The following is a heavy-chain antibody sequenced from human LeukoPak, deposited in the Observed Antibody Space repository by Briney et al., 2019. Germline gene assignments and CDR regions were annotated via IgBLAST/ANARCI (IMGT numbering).Heavy chain of an antibody. CDR2: IYYSGST. CDR1: GGSLSSYY. J-gene: IGHJ4*02. Sequence: PSETLSLTCTVSGGSLSSYYWSWIRQPAGRGREWVGYIYYSGSTNYNPSLKSRVTISVDTSKNQFSLKLSSVTAADTAVYYCARSVDTAMVTEGGFDYWGQGTLVTVSS. V-gene: IGHV4-59*01. CDR3: ARSVDTAMVTEGGFDY. D-gene: IGHD5-18*01.